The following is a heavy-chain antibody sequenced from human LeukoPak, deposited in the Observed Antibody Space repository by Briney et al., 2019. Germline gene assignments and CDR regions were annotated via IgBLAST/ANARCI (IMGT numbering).Heavy chain of an antibody. Sequence: GGSLRLSCAASGFTFSSYAMSWVRQAPGQGLEWVSAISGSGGSTYYADSVKGRFTISRDNSKNTLYLQMNSLRAEDTAVYYCAKDPIAAAGTPGDYWGQGTLVTVSS. CDR3: AKDPIAAAGTPGDY. J-gene: IGHJ4*02. V-gene: IGHV3-23*01. CDR2: ISGSGGST. CDR1: GFTFSSYA. D-gene: IGHD6-13*01.